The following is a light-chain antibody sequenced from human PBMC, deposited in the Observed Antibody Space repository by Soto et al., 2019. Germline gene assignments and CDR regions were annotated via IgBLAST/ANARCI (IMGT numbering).Light chain of an antibody. J-gene: IGKJ4*01. Sequence: DIQMTQSHSTLSASVGDRVTITCRASQSISSWLAWYQQKPWKAPKLLIYDASSLESGVPSRFSGSGSGTEFTLTISSRQPDDFAAYYCQQYNSYPLTFGGGTKVEIK. CDR1: QSISSW. CDR2: DAS. V-gene: IGKV1-5*01. CDR3: QQYNSYPLT.